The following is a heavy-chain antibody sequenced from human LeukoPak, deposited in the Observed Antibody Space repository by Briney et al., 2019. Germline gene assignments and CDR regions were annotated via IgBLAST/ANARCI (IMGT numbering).Heavy chain of an antibody. CDR2: IKTEGSST. D-gene: IGHD6-13*01. V-gene: IGHV3-74*01. J-gene: IGHJ4*02. Sequence: GGSLRLSRAPSGFTFSIYWMHCVREAPGKGLVWGSRIKTEGSSTSYAHSVKGRFTISRDNAKNTMYLQMNSLRAEDTAVYYCVRDFMYSSSCTGCWGQGTLVTVSS. CDR3: VRDFMYSSSCTGC. CDR1: GFTFSIYW.